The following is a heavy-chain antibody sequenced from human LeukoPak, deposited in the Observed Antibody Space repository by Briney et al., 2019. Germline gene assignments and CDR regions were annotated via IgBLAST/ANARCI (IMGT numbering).Heavy chain of an antibody. CDR3: ARLIYYYYGMDV. CDR1: GFTFSSYG. J-gene: IGHJ6*02. Sequence: GSLRLSCAASGFTFSSYGMHWVRQAPSKGLEWVAVISYDGSNKYYADSVKGRFTISRDNSKNTLYLQMNSLRAEDTAVYYCARLIYYYYGMDVWGQGTTVTVSS. V-gene: IGHV3-30*03. CDR2: ISYDGSNK.